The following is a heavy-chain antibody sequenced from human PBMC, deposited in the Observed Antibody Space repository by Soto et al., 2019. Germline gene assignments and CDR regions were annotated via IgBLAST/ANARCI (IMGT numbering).Heavy chain of an antibody. V-gene: IGHV1-18*01. CDR3: ARDQGGGWFDP. CDR2: ISAYNGNT. Sequence: QVQLVQSGAEVKKPGASVKVSCKASGYTFSSYGISWVRQAPGQGLEWMGWISAYNGNTNYAQNLQGRVTMTTYTSKRTAYMALRSLRSDATAVYYCARDQGGGWFDPWGRGTLVTVSS. D-gene: IGHD1-26*01. CDR1: GYTFSSYG. J-gene: IGHJ5*02.